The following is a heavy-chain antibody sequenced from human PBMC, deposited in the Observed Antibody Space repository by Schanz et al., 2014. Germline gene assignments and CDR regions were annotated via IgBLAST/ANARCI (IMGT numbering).Heavy chain of an antibody. CDR3: AKEKEEVAADGSCFDY. J-gene: IGHJ4*02. CDR1: GITLSGYG. D-gene: IGHD6-13*01. Sequence: VQLVESGGGMVQPGGSLRLSCAASGITLSGYGLHWVRQAPGKGLEWVGFISFDGRNTGYAHSVKGRFTISRDNSKNTVNLQMNSLRAEDTAVYYCAKEKEEVAADGSCFDYWGQGTLVTVSS. CDR2: ISFDGRNT. V-gene: IGHV3-30*18.